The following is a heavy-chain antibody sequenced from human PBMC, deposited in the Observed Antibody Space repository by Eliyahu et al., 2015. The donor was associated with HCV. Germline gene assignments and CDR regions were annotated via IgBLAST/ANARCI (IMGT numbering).Heavy chain of an antibody. V-gene: IGHV3-21*01. D-gene: IGHD6-6*01. CDR3: AREYSTSSFNWFDP. J-gene: IGHJ5*02. CDR2: ISSSSSYI. CDR1: GFTFSTYS. Sequence: VQLVXSGGGLVKPGGSLXLSCAASGFTFSTYSMNWVRQAPGKGLGWVSSISSSSSYIYYADSVKGRFXISRDNAKNSLYLQMNSLRAEDTAVYYCAREYSTSSFNWFDPWGQGTLVTVSS.